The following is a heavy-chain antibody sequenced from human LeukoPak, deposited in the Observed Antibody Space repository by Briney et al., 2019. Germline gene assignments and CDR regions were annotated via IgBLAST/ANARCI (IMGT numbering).Heavy chain of an antibody. J-gene: IGHJ4*02. V-gene: IGHV4-34*01. CDR1: GGSFSGYY. Sequence: SETLSLTCAVYGGSFSGYYWSWIRQPPGKGLEWIGEINHSGSTNYNPSLKSRVTISVDTSKNQFSLKLSSVTAADTAVYYCASGLGSSSWYFYDYWGQGTLVTVSS. D-gene: IGHD6-13*01. CDR3: ASGLGSSSWYFYDY. CDR2: INHSGST.